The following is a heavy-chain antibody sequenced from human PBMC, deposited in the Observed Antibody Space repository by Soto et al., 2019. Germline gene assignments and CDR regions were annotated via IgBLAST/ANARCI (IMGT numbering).Heavy chain of an antibody. Sequence: SVKVSCKASGGTFSSYAISWVRQAPGQGLEWMGGIIPIFGTANYAQKFQGRVTITADESTSTAYMELSSLRSEDTAVYYCARDLDIVVVPAAHYYYGMDVWGQGTRVTVSS. J-gene: IGHJ6*02. CDR2: IIPIFGTA. CDR3: ARDLDIVVVPAAHYYYGMDV. V-gene: IGHV1-69*13. D-gene: IGHD2-2*01. CDR1: GGTFSSYA.